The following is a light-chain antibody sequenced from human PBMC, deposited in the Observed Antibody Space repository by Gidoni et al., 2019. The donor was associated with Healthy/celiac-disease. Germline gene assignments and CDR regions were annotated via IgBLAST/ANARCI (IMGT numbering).Light chain of an antibody. CDR3: QQYNSFPYT. CDR2: KAS. CDR1: QSISSW. Sequence: DIQMTQSPSTLSASVGDRVTITCRASQSISSWLAWYQQKPGKAPKLLIYKASSLESGVPSRFSGSGSGTEFTLTISSLQPDDFATYYCQQYNSFPYTFGQGTKLEIK. J-gene: IGKJ2*01. V-gene: IGKV1-5*03.